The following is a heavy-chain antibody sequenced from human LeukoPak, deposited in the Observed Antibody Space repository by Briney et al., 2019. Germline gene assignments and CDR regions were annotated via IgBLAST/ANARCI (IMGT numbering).Heavy chain of an antibody. CDR1: VYTFTSYY. CDR2: INPSGGST. D-gene: IGHD2-21*02. Sequence: GASVKVSCKASVYTFTSYYMHWVGQAPGQGLEWMGRINPSGGSTSYAQKFQGRVTMTRDTSTSTVYMELSSLRSEDTAVYYCARDHCGGDCYSDYWGQGTLVTVSS. J-gene: IGHJ4*02. V-gene: IGHV1-46*01. CDR3: ARDHCGGDCYSDY.